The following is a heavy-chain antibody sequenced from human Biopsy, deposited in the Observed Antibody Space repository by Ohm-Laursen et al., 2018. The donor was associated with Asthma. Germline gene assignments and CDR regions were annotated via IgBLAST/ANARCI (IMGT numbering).Heavy chain of an antibody. D-gene: IGHD3-3*01. Sequence: GTLSLTCAVYGGSFSGYYWSWIRQPPGKGLEWIGEINHSGSTNYNPSLKSRVTISVDTSKNQFSLKLSSVTAADTAVYYCASQSSGPDFWSGYYYFDYWGQGTLVTVSS. CDR3: ASQSSGPDFWSGYYYFDY. CDR1: GGSFSGYY. V-gene: IGHV4-34*01. CDR2: INHSGST. J-gene: IGHJ4*02.